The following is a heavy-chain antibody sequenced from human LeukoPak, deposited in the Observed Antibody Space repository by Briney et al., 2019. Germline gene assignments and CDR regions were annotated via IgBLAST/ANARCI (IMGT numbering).Heavy chain of an antibody. J-gene: IGHJ4*02. CDR3: ARGGARYLDS. D-gene: IGHD3-9*01. CDR2: MKEDGSDI. Sequence: GGSLRLSCVASGFSFSSYTMSWVRQAPGKGREGVAKMKEDGSDIHYVDSVKGRFTICRDTAKNSLCPQMSSLRVEDTAVYYCARGGARYLDSWGQGILVTVSS. V-gene: IGHV3-7*01. CDR1: GFSFSSYT.